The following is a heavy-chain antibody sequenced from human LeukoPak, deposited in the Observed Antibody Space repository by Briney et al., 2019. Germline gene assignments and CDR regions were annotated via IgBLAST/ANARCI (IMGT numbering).Heavy chain of an antibody. CDR3: ARGYSTSWYYFDY. D-gene: IGHD6-13*01. V-gene: IGHV4-59*01. CDR1: GGSISNYF. CDR2: IYYSGST. Sequence: SETLSLTCTVSGGSISNYFWSWIRQPPGKALEWIGYIYYSGSTNYNPSLKGRGTISVDTSKNHFSLKLSSVTAADTAVYHCARGYSTSWYYFDYWGQGTLVTVSS. J-gene: IGHJ4*02.